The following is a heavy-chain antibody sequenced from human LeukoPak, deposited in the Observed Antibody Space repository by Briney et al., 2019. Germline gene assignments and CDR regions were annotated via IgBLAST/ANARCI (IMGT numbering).Heavy chain of an antibody. CDR3: ARSSKLRIVVVPQTNGYFDL. V-gene: IGHV1-2*02. CDR2: INPNSGGT. CDR1: GYTFTGYY. D-gene: IGHD3-22*01. J-gene: IGHJ2*01. Sequence: GASVKVSCKASGYTFTGYYMHWVRQAPGQGLEWMGWINPNSGGTNYAQKFQGRVTMTRDTSISTAYMELSRLRSDDTAVYYCARSSKLRIVVVPQTNGYFDLWGRGTLVTVSS.